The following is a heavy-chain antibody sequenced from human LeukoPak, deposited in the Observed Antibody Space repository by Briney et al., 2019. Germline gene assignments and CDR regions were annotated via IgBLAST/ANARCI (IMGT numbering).Heavy chain of an antibody. CDR1: GFTFSSYS. CDR2: ISSSSSII. Sequence: TGGSLRLSCAASGFTFSSYSMNWVRQAPGKGPEWVSYISSSSSIIYYADSVKGRFTISRDNAKNSLYLQMNSLRDEDTAVYYCARGGCSSTSCPYGMDVWGQGTTVTVSS. CDR3: ARGGCSSTSCPYGMDV. V-gene: IGHV3-48*02. J-gene: IGHJ6*02. D-gene: IGHD2-2*01.